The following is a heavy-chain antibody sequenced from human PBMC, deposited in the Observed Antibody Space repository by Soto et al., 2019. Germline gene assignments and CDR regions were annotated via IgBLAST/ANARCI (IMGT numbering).Heavy chain of an antibody. Sequence: GGSLRLSCAASGFTFSSYAMSLIRQAPGKGLEWVSTISGSGDSTYYTDSVKGRFTISRDNSKNTLYLHMNSLSVDDTAVYYCAKGRGYCTGGSCYSDYWGQGTLVTVSS. CDR3: AKGRGYCTGGSCYSDY. D-gene: IGHD2-15*01. V-gene: IGHV3-23*01. CDR2: ISGSGDST. J-gene: IGHJ4*02. CDR1: GFTFSSYA.